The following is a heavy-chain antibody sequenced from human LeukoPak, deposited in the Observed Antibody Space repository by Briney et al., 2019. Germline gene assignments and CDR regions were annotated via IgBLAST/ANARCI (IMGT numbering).Heavy chain of an antibody. Sequence: HPGGSLRLSCAASGFSFSSYGMTWVRQAPGKGLEWVSVISGAGRSIYYADSVKGRFTISRDNSKNTLYLQMNSLRADDTAVYYCAKRSGGPSPFDYWGQGALVTVSS. CDR1: GFSFSSYG. J-gene: IGHJ4*02. CDR3: AKRSGGPSPFDY. CDR2: ISGAGRSI. D-gene: IGHD3-3*01. V-gene: IGHV3-23*01.